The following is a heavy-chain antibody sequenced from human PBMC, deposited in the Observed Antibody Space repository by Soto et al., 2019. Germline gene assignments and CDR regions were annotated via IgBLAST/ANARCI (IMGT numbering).Heavy chain of an antibody. J-gene: IGHJ5*02. V-gene: IGHV3-30-3*01. Sequence: QVQLVESGGGVVQPGGSLRLSCAASGLTIRSYAMHWVRQAPGKGLEWVAVISYDGSKKFHADAVKGRFTISRDNSKNTLYLQMNSLRAEDTAVYYCARDRAVAAPNWFDPWGQGTLVTVSS. D-gene: IGHD6-19*01. CDR1: GLTIRSYA. CDR2: ISYDGSKK. CDR3: ARDRAVAAPNWFDP.